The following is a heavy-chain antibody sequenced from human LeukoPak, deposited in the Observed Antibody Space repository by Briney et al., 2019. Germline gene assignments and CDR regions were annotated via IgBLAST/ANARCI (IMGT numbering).Heavy chain of an antibody. Sequence: GGSLRLSCAASGFTFSRYAMTWVRQAPGKGPEWVANIKEDGSATYYVDSVKGRFTISRDNAKKSLYLQMNSLRAEDTAVYYCARDSPGYLAYDSWGQGTLVTVSS. CDR3: ARDSPGYLAYDS. V-gene: IGHV3-7*04. J-gene: IGHJ4*02. CDR2: IKEDGSAT. CDR1: GFTFSRYA. D-gene: IGHD1-1*01.